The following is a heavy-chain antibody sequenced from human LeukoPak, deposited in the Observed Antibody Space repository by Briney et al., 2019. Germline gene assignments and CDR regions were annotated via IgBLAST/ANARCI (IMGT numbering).Heavy chain of an antibody. D-gene: IGHD5-18*01. Sequence: QSGGSLRLSCAASGFTFSSYSLNWVRQAPGKGLEWVSVIYSGGNTYYADSVKGRFTISRDNSKNTLYLQMNSLRAEDTAVYYCARDPGYSYGYDYWGQGTLVTVSS. CDR2: IYSGGNT. CDR3: ARDPGYSYGYDY. V-gene: IGHV3-53*01. J-gene: IGHJ4*02. CDR1: GFTFSSYS.